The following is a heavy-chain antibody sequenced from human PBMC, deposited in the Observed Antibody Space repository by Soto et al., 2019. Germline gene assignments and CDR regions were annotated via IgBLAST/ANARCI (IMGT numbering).Heavy chain of an antibody. J-gene: IGHJ4*02. D-gene: IGHD3-16*02. CDR2: IIPIFGTA. CDR1: GGTFSSYA. CDR3: ARDRDYVWGSHRYTGVY. V-gene: IGHV1-69*13. Sequence: ASVKVSCKASGGTFSSYAISWVRQAPGQGLEWMGGIIPIFGTANYAQKFQGRVTITADESTSTAYMELSSLRSEDTAVYYCARDRDYVWGSHRYTGVYWGQGTLVTVSS.